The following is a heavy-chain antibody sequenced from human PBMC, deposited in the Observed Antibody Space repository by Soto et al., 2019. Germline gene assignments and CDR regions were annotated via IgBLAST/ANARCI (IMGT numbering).Heavy chain of an antibody. CDR1: GYTFTSYG. J-gene: IGHJ6*03. CDR2: ISAYNGNT. CDR3: ARVYCSSTSYYPPYYYYMDV. V-gene: IGHV1-18*01. Sequence: ASVKVSCKASGYTFTSYGISWVRQAPGQGLEWMGWISAYNGNTNYAQKLQGRVTMTTDTSTSTAYMELRSLRSDDTAVSYCARVYCSSTSYYPPYYYYMDVWGRGTTVTVSS. D-gene: IGHD2-2*01.